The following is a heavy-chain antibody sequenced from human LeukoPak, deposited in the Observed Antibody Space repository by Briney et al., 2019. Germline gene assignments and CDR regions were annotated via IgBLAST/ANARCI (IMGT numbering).Heavy chain of an antibody. V-gene: IGHV1-8*01. CDR2: MNPNSGNT. D-gene: IGHD5-18*01. Sequence: ASVKVSCKASGYTFTSNDINWVRQATGQGLEWMGWMNPNSGNTGYAQKFQGRVTMTRNTSISTAYMELSSLRSEDTAVYYCARIPGGYSYGYVLEDYWGQGTLVTVSS. CDR3: ARIPGGYSYGYVLEDY. CDR1: GYTFTSND. J-gene: IGHJ4*02.